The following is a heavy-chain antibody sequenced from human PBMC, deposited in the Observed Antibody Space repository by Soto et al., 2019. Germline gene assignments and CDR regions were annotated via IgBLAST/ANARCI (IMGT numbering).Heavy chain of an antibody. Sequence: SETLSLTCSVSGASISSYYYTWIRQTPGKGLEWIGYIYLGGSINYNPSFKSRVIISVDTSKNQFSLKLSSVTAADTAVYYCARRYSSSSDYWGQGTLVTVSS. D-gene: IGHD6-13*01. V-gene: IGHV4-59*08. J-gene: IGHJ4*02. CDR1: GASISSYY. CDR2: IYLGGSI. CDR3: ARRYSSSSDY.